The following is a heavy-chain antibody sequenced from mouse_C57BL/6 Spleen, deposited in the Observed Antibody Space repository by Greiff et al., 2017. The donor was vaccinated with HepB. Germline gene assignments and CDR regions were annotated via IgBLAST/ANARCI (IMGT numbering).Heavy chain of an antibody. CDR3: ARSYDYAWGSLAY. V-gene: IGHV1-82*01. D-gene: IGHD2-4*01. CDR2: IYPGDGDT. CDR1: GYAFSSSW. Sequence: VQLQQSGPELVKPGASVKISCKASGYAFSSSWMNWVKQRPGKGLEWIGRIYPGDGDTNYNGKFKGKATLTADKSSSTAYMQLSSLTSEDSAVYCCARSYDYAWGSLAYWGQGTLVTVSA. J-gene: IGHJ3*01.